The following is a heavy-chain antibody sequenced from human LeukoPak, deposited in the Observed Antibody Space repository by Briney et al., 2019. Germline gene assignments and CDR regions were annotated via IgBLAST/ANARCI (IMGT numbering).Heavy chain of an antibody. CDR1: GYAFTSYG. D-gene: IGHD3-22*01. Sequence: ASVKVSCKASGYAFTSYGISWVRLAPGHGLEWMGWISAYNGNRKYEKKLQGRVTMTTDTSTSTAYMELRSLRSDDTAVYYCARFRLFSFYFDYWGQGTLVTVSS. CDR2: ISAYNGNR. CDR3: ARFRLFSFYFDY. V-gene: IGHV1-18*01. J-gene: IGHJ4*02.